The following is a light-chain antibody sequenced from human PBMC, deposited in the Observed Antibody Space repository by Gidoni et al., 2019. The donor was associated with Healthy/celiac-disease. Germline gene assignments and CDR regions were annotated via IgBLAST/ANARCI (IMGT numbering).Light chain of an antibody. CDR3: QQYGSSPTWT. J-gene: IGKJ1*01. CDR1: QSVSSSY. Sequence: IVLTQSPGTLSLSPGERATLSCRASQSVSSSYLAWYQQKPGQAPRLLIYGASSRATGIPDRFSGSGSGTDFTLTISRLEPEDFAVYYCQQYGSSPTWTFGQXTKVEIK. V-gene: IGKV3-20*01. CDR2: GAS.